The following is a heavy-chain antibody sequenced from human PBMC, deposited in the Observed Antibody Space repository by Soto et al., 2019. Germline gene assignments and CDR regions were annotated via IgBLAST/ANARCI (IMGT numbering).Heavy chain of an antibody. J-gene: IGHJ4*02. CDR3: ARGQGIVLFPVPVGILNRPKPTGFDY. V-gene: IGHV3-23*01. CDR1: GFTFSSYA. CDR2: ISGSGGTT. Sequence: EVQLLESGGGLARPGGALRLCCAASGFTFSSYAMTWVRQAPGKGLAWVSGISGSGGTTHYTDAVKGRFTVSRDNSNNTVCLQMNSLRVEDTAVYYCARGQGIVLFPVPVGILNRPKPTGFDYWGQGTLVTVSS. D-gene: IGHD2-8*02.